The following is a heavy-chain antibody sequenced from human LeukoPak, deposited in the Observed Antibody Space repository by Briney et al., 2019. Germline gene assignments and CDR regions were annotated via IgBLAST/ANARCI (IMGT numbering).Heavy chain of an antibody. CDR2: VSGDGRRT. D-gene: IGHD6-25*01. CDR3: AKDRGGYFDI. V-gene: IGHV3-43*02. J-gene: IGHJ3*02. CDR1: GFTFEDYA. Sequence: GGPLRLSCAASGFTFEDYALHWVRQSPGKGLEWVSLVSGDGRRTYYADSVKGRFTISRDNSKNSLYLQMNSLRTEDTALYYCAKDRGGYFDIWGQGTVVTVSS.